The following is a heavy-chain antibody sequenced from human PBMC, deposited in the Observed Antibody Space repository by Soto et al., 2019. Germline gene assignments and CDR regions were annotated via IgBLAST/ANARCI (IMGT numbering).Heavy chain of an antibody. D-gene: IGHD3-10*01. Sequence: SVKVSCKASGGTFSSYAISWVRQAPGQGLEWMGGIIPIFGTANYAQKFQGRVTITADKSTSTAYMELSSLRSEDTAVYYCAVAVWFGELLGWFDPWGQGTLVTVSS. CDR2: IIPIFGTA. V-gene: IGHV1-69*06. CDR1: GGTFSSYA. CDR3: AVAVWFGELLGWFDP. J-gene: IGHJ5*02.